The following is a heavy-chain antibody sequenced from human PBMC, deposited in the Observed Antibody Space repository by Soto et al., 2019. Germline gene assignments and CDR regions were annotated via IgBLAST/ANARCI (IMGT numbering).Heavy chain of an antibody. D-gene: IGHD2-15*01. Sequence: EVQLLESGGGLVQPGGSLRLSCAASGFTFSSYAMSWVRQAPGKGLEWVSAISGSGGSTYYADSVKGRFTISRDNSKNTLYLQMNSLRAEDTAVYYCANSRWRGPSHAGYYCCGMDVWGQGTTVTVSS. CDR2: ISGSGGST. CDR1: GFTFSSYA. V-gene: IGHV3-23*01. CDR3: ANSRWRGPSHAGYYCCGMDV. J-gene: IGHJ6*02.